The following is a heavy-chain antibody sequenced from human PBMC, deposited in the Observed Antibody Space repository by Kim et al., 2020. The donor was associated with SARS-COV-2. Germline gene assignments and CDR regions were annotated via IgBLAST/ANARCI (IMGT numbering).Heavy chain of an antibody. CDR2: IYSGGST. CDR1: GFTVSSNY. CDR3: ARVAYYYDSSGYYYCDYFDY. J-gene: IGHJ4*02. D-gene: IGHD3-22*01. V-gene: IGHV3-53*01. Sequence: GSLRLSCAASGFTVSSNYMSWVRQAPGKGLEWVSVIYSGGSTYYADSVKGRFTISRDNSKNTLYLQMNSLRAEDTAVYYCARVAYYYDSSGYYYCDYFDYWGQGTLVTVSS.